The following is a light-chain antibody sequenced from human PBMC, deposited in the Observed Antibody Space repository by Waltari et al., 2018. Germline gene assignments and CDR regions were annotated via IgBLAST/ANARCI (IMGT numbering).Light chain of an antibody. V-gene: IGLV1-47*01. CDR3: AAWDDRLYTVM. J-gene: IGLJ3*02. Sequence: QSVLIQPPSASGTPGQRVTISCSGGATNIGVNFVYWYRQLPGTAPKLLLYKNDQRPSGVPDRISGSKSGTSASLVISGLRSEDEADYYCAAWDDRLYTVMFGGGTKLTVL. CDR1: ATNIGVNF. CDR2: KND.